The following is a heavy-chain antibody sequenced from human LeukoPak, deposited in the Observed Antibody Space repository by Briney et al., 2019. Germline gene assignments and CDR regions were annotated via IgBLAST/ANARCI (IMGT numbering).Heavy chain of an antibody. CDR1: GFTFDDYA. D-gene: IGHD3-16*02. Sequence: GRSLRLSCAASGFTFDDYAMPWGRQAPGKGLERVSGIRWNSGSIGYADSVKGRFTISRDNAKNSLYLQMNSLRAEDTALYYCAKDWSRLRLGELSSPFDYWGQGTLVTVSS. CDR2: IRWNSGSI. J-gene: IGHJ4*02. V-gene: IGHV3-9*01. CDR3: AKDWSRLRLGELSSPFDY.